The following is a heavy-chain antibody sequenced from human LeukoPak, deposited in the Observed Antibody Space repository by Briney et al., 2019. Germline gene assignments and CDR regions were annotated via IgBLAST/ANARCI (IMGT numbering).Heavy chain of an antibody. V-gene: IGHV3-7*01. CDR1: GFPFTSHW. D-gene: IGHD6-19*01. CDR2: INADGSEK. Sequence: GGSLRLSCAASGFPFTSHWLSWFRQSPGRGLEWVAHINADGSEKNYVDSVKGRFTISRDNARNSQFLQMNSLRAEDTAVYYCASGGGWVFFNWGQGTRVTVSS. J-gene: IGHJ4*02. CDR3: ASGGGWVFFN.